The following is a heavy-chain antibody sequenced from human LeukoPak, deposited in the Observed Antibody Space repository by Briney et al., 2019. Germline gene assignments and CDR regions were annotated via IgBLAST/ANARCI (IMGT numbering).Heavy chain of an antibody. CDR2: IYSGGST. Sequence: GGSLRLSCAASGFTFSSYSMNWVRQAPGKGLEWVSVIYSGGSTYYADSVKGRFTISRDNPKNTLYLQMNSLRAEDTAVYYCARAPLAEAARGVYYYYMDVWGKGTTVTVSS. J-gene: IGHJ6*03. CDR3: ARAPLAEAARGVYYYYMDV. D-gene: IGHD6-6*01. CDR1: GFTFSSYS. V-gene: IGHV3-53*05.